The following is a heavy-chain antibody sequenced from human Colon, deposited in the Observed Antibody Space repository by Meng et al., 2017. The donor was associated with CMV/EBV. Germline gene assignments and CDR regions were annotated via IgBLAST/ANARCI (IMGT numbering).Heavy chain of an antibody. D-gene: IGHD5-12*01. J-gene: IGHJ1*01. Sequence: FGDSITNSNYWSWVRQTPEKGLEWIGEIDLGGSTNYNPSLKSRVTISMDRSKNEFSLEVRSVTAADTAVYFCARPADSGYDSEYLHHWGQGTLVTVSS. CDR3: ARPADSGYDSEYLHH. V-gene: IGHV4-4*01. CDR2: IDLGGST. CDR1: GDSITNSNY.